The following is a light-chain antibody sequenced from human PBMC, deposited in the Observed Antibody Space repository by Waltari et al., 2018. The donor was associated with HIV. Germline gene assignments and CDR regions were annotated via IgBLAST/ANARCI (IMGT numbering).Light chain of an antibody. Sequence: VLTQSPVTRPLVLGVRATISYRASQRVPNNYLAWYQKKVGQAHRLLIDGASTRATGIPSRFSGSGSAADFTLTINRLEPEDFAVYYCQHYGTSLHWTFGQGTKVEIK. CDR2: GAS. V-gene: IGKV3-20*01. CDR3: QHYGTSLHWT. CDR1: QRVPNNY. J-gene: IGKJ1*01.